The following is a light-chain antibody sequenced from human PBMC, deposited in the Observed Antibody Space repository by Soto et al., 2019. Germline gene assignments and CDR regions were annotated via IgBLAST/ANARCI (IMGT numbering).Light chain of an antibody. CDR3: MQGTHWPIT. CDR2: KVS. J-gene: IGKJ5*01. V-gene: IGKV2-30*01. CDR1: QSVLYSSNNKNY. Sequence: DVVMTQSPDSLAVSLGERATLNCKSRQSVLYSSNNKNYFSWFQQRPGRSPRRLIYKVSNRDSGVPARFSGSGSGTDLAMKISRVEAEDFGVYYCMQGTHWPITFGQGTRLEIK.